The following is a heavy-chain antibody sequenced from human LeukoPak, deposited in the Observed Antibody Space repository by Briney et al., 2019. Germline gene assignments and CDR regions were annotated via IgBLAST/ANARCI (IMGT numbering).Heavy chain of an antibody. Sequence: SQTLSLTCAVYGGSFSGYYWSWIRQPPGKGLELIGEINHSARTNYNPALKSPVTISVDTSKDQFSLKLSSVTAADTAVYYCARVSPTVVTPNYFPTYYYYGMDVWGQGTTVTVSS. J-gene: IGHJ6*02. D-gene: IGHD4-23*01. V-gene: IGHV4-34*01. CDR2: INHSART. CDR3: ARVSPTVVTPNYFPTYYYYGMDV. CDR1: GGSFSGYY.